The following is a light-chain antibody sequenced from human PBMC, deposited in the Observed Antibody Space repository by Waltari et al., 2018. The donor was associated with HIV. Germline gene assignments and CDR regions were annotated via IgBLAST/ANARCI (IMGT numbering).Light chain of an antibody. V-gene: IGLV2-14*01. CDR3: SSYTSSSPVV. CDR1: SSDVGGYNY. J-gene: IGLJ2*01. Sequence: QSALTQPASVSGSPGQSITISFTGTSSDVGGYNYVSWCQQHPGKLPKLVVSEVRNRPSGVSIRISGSESRNTASLTTSGLQAEDGAYYFCSSYTSSSPVVFGRGTKRTVL. CDR2: EVR.